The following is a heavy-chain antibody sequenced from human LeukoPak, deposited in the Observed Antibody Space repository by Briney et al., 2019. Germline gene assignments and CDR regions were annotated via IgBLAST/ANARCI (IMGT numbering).Heavy chain of an antibody. CDR3: ARGSGYDSLGPSDY. CDR2: ISSSSSTI. J-gene: IGHJ4*02. V-gene: IGHV3-48*01. Sequence: GGSLRLSCAASGLTFRSYSMNWVRQAPGKGLEWVSYISSSSSTIYYADSVKGRFTISRDNAKNSLYLQMNSLRAEDTAVYYCARGSGYDSLGPSDYWGQGTLVTVSS. D-gene: IGHD5-12*01. CDR1: GLTFRSYS.